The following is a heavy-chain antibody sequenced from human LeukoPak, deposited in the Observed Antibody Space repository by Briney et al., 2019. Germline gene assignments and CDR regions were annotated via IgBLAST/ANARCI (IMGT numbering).Heavy chain of an antibody. V-gene: IGHV3-48*02. CDR3: ARDGSYWRYGMDV. D-gene: IGHD1-26*01. J-gene: IGHJ6*02. CDR2: ICSSSNTI. CDR1: GFTFSTYS. Sequence: GGSLRLSCAASGFTFSTYSMNWVRQAPGMGLEWVSYICSSSNTIYYADSVKGRFTISRDNAKNSLYLQMNSLRDEDTAVYYCARDGSYWRYGMDVWGQGTTVTVSS.